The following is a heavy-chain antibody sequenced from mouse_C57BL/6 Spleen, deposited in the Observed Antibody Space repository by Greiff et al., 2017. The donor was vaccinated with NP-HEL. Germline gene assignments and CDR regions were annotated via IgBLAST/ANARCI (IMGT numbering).Heavy chain of an antibody. CDR3: ARGDGNHPMAMDY. D-gene: IGHD2-1*01. V-gene: IGHV1-47*01. CDR1: GYTFTTYP. J-gene: IGHJ4*01. Sequence: VQLVESGAELVKPGASVKMSCKASGYTFTTYPIEWMKQNHGKSLEWIGNFHPYNDDTKYNEKFKGKATLTVEKSSSTVYLELSRLTSDDSAVYYCARGDGNHPMAMDYWGQGTSVTVSS. CDR2: FHPYNDDT.